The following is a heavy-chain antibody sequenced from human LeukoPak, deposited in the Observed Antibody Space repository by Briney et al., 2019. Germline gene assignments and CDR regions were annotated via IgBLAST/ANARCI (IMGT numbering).Heavy chain of an antibody. J-gene: IGHJ4*02. D-gene: IGHD4-17*01. CDR1: GFTVSSNY. CDR3: AIPYGDNGEIDY. Sequence: GGSLRLSCAASGFTVSSNYMSWVRQAPGKGLEWVSVIDSGGSTYYADSVKGRFTISRDNSKNTLYLQMNSLRAEDTAVYYCAIPYGDNGEIDYWGQGTLVTVSS. V-gene: IGHV3-53*01. CDR2: IDSGGST.